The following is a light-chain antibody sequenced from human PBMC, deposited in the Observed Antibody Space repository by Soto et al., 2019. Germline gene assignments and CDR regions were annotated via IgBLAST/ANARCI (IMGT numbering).Light chain of an antibody. J-gene: IGKJ2*01. CDR1: QSMTNS. V-gene: IGKV1-39*01. CDR3: QQSYSTPYT. CDR2: TAS. Sequence: DLQMTQSPSSLSASVGDRVTITCRASQSMTNSVNWYQQKAGKAPKLLIYTASNLQSGVPSRFSGSGSGTDFTLTISSLQPEDFATYYCQQSYSTPYTFGQGTKLEIK.